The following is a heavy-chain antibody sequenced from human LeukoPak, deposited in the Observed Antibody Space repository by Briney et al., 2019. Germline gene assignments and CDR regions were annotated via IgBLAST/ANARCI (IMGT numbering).Heavy chain of an antibody. V-gene: IGHV3-23*01. Sequence: GGSLRLSCAASGFTFSSYAMSWVRQAPGKGLELVSAISGSGGSTYYADSVKGRFTISRDNSKNTLYLQMNSLRAEDTAVYYCAKSPCSGGSCYSLFGWFDPWGQGTLVTVSS. CDR2: ISGSGGST. CDR1: GFTFSSYA. CDR3: AKSPCSGGSCYSLFGWFDP. D-gene: IGHD2-15*01. J-gene: IGHJ5*02.